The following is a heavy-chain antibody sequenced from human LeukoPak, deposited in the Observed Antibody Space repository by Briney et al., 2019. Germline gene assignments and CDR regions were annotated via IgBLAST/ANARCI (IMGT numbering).Heavy chain of an antibody. Sequence: SETLSLTCTVSGYSISSGYYWSWIRQPPGKGLEWIGTIHHSGVTYYNPSLVSRITMSVDTSKNQFSLKLSSMTAAGTAVYYCARYTAGTSGYSFDYWGQGTLVTVSS. CDR1: GYSISSGYY. CDR2: IHHSGVT. V-gene: IGHV4-38-2*02. CDR3: ARYTAGTSGYSFDY. J-gene: IGHJ4*02. D-gene: IGHD3-22*01.